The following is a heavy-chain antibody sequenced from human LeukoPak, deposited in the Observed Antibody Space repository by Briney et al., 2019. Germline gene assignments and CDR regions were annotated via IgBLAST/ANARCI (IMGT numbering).Heavy chain of an antibody. Sequence: SETLSLTCTVSGGSISSSSYYWGWIRQPPGKGLEWIGSIYYSGSTYYNPSLKSRVTISVDTSKNQFSLKLSSVTAADTAVYYCARDGEMATAMWGQGTLVTVSS. V-gene: IGHV4-39*07. D-gene: IGHD5-24*01. CDR2: IYYSGST. CDR3: ARDGEMATAM. CDR1: GGSISSSSYY. J-gene: IGHJ4*02.